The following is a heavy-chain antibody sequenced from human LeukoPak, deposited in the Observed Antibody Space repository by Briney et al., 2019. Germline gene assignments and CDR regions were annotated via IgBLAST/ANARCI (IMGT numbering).Heavy chain of an antibody. D-gene: IGHD1-7*01. J-gene: IGHJ5*02. CDR2: IYYSGRT. V-gene: IGHV4-39*07. CDR1: GGSISSSSYY. CDR3: ARAERKLELRRRWFDP. Sequence: PSETLSLTCTVSGGSISSSSYYWGWIRQPPGKGLEWIGSIYYSGRTYYNPSLKSRVTISVDTSKNQFSLKLSSVTAADTAVYYCARAERKLELRRRWFDPWGQGTLVTVSS.